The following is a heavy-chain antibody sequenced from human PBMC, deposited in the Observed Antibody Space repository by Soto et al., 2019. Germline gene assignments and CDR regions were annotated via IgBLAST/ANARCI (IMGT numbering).Heavy chain of an antibody. D-gene: IGHD3-22*01. CDR2: IYYSGST. Sequence: SETLSLTCTFSGGSISSGDYYWSWIRQPPGKGLEWIGYIYYSGSTYYNPSLKSRVTISVDTSKNQFSLKLSSVTAADTAVYYCARGDPAYYYYSRGHFHYRRQAPLVSVSS. CDR1: GGSISSGDYY. CDR3: ARGDPAYYYYSRGHFHY. V-gene: IGHV4-31*02. J-gene: IGHJ4*02.